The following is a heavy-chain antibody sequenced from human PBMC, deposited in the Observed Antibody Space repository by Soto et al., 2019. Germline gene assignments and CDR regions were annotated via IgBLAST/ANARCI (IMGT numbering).Heavy chain of an antibody. CDR3: ARDEGGGLSYYYYMDV. CDR1: GGSISSGGYY. CDR2: IYYSGST. J-gene: IGHJ6*03. Sequence: QVQLQESGPGLVKPSQTLSLTCTVSGGSISSGGYYWSWIRQHPGKGLEWIGYIYYSGSTYYNPSLNSRVTISVDTSKNQLSLKLSSVTAADTAVYYCARDEGGGLSYYYYMDVWGKGNTVTVSS. V-gene: IGHV4-31*03. D-gene: IGHD1-26*01.